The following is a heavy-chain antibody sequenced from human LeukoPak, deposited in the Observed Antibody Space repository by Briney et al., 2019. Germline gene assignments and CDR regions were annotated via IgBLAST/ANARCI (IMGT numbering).Heavy chain of an antibody. D-gene: IGHD2-15*01. CDR3: ARNSCSGGSCYDNRGYFDY. Sequence: SETLSLTCTVSGDSISSGSYYWSWIRQPAGKGLEWIGRIYTSGSTNYNPSLKSRATISVDTSKNQFSLKLSSVTAADTAVYFCARNSCSGGSCYDNRGYFDYWGQGTLVTVSS. J-gene: IGHJ4*02. CDR2: IYTSGST. V-gene: IGHV4-61*02. CDR1: GDSISSGSYY.